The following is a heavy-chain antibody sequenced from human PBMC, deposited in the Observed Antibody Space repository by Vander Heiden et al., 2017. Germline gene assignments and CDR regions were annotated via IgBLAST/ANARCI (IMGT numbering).Heavy chain of an antibody. CDR3: AGGYYYDSSDY. CDR1: GGTVRTNA. Sequence: QVQLVQSGAEVRKHGSSGKVSCKRSGGTVRTNATSWVRQAPGQGLEWIGGIIPILGIGNHAQKFQGRVTITADKSTNTAYIELSSLRSEDTAVYFCAGGYYYDSSDYWGQGTLVTVSS. V-gene: IGHV1-69*10. D-gene: IGHD3-22*01. J-gene: IGHJ4*02. CDR2: IIPILGIG.